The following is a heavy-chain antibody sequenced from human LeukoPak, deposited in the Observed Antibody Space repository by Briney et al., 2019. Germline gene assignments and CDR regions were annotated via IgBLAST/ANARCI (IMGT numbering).Heavy chain of an antibody. Sequence: GGSLTLSCVASGFTFSGYWMTWVRPAPGQGLEWVANIREDGNRQTYEDSLKGRFTISRDNARNSLYLQLDSLKAEDTAVYYCARDRGVVADGTVGWFDLWGQGTLVTVSS. V-gene: IGHV3-7*01. J-gene: IGHJ5*02. D-gene: IGHD3-10*01. CDR1: GFTFSGYW. CDR2: IREDGNRQ. CDR3: ARDRGVVADGTVGWFDL.